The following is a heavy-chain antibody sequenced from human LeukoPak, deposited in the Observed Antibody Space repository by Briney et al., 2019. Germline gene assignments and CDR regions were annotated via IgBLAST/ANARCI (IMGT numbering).Heavy chain of an antibody. CDR3: ARSWIQLWFFDY. V-gene: IGHV3-30-3*01. Sequence: PGGSLRLSCAASGFTFSSYAMHWVRQAPGKGLEWVAVISYDGSNKYYADSVKGRFTISRDNSKNTLYLQMNSLRAEDTAVYYCARSWIQLWFFDYWGQGTLVTVSS. CDR2: ISYDGSNK. D-gene: IGHD5-18*01. J-gene: IGHJ4*02. CDR1: GFTFSSYA.